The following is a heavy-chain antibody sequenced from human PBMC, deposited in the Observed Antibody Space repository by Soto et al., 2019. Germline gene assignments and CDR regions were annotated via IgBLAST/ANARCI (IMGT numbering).Heavy chain of an antibody. J-gene: IGHJ6*02. CDR3: ACPPIINWKSSYSSGMAV. CDR2: IIPIFGTA. CDR1: GGTFSSYA. Sequence: ASVKVSCKASGGTFSSYAISWVRQAPGQGLEWMGGIIPIFGTANYAQKFQGRVTITADESTSTAYMELSSLRSEDTAVYYCACPPIINWKSSYSSGMAVWGQGTTVTVSS. D-gene: IGHD1-1*01. V-gene: IGHV1-69*13.